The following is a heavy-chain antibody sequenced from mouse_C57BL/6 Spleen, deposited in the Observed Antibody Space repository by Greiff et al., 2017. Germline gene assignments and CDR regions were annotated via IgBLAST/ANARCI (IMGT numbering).Heavy chain of an antibody. CDR2: INPSSGYT. CDR3: ARRGDDYGYFDY. D-gene: IGHD2-4*01. J-gene: IGHJ2*01. V-gene: IGHV1S26*01. Sequence: VKAGASVKMSCKASGYTFTSYTMHWVKQRPGQGLEWIGYINPSSGYTKYNQKFKDKATLTADKSSSTAYMQLSSLTSEDSAVYYCARRGDDYGYFDYWGQGTTLTVSS. CDR1: GYTFTSYT.